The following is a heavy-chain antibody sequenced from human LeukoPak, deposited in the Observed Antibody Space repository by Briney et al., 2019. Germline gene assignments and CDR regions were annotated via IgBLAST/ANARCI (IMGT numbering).Heavy chain of an antibody. CDR1: GFTFSSYA. J-gene: IGHJ4*02. Sequence: HGGSLRLSCAASGFTFSSYAVSWVRQAPGKGLEWVSTISGSGGSTYYADSVKGRFTISRDNSKNTLYLQMNSLRAEDTAVYYCAKSPSYCSSTSCYSFDYWGQGTLVTVSS. CDR3: AKSPSYCSSTSCYSFDY. D-gene: IGHD2-2*01. CDR2: ISGSGGST. V-gene: IGHV3-23*01.